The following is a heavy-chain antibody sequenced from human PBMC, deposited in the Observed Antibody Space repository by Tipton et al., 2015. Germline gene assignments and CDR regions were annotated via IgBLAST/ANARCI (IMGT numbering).Heavy chain of an antibody. D-gene: IGHD1-26*01. CDR1: GYTFTSYG. Sequence: QSGAEGKKPGASVKVSCKASGYTFTSYGISWVRQATGQGLEWMGWISAYNGNTKYAQKLQGRVTMTTDTSTSTAYMELRSLRSDDTAVYYCAREDPHTMDSGFDIWGHGTLVTVSS. J-gene: IGHJ4*01. CDR2: ISAYNGNT. CDR3: AREDPHTMDSGFDI. V-gene: IGHV1-18*01.